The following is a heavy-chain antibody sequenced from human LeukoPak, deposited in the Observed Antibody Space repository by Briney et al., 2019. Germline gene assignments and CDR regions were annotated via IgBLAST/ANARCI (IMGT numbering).Heavy chain of an antibody. Sequence: PGGSLRLSCAASGFTFSSYAMSWIRQAPGKGLEWVSYISSSSSYTNYADSVKGRFTISRDNAKNSLYLQMNSLRAEDTAVYYCARASRYFDWLLSHFDYWGQGTLVTVSS. D-gene: IGHD3-9*01. CDR1: GFTFSSYA. J-gene: IGHJ4*02. CDR3: ARASRYFDWLLSHFDY. V-gene: IGHV3-11*06. CDR2: ISSSSSYT.